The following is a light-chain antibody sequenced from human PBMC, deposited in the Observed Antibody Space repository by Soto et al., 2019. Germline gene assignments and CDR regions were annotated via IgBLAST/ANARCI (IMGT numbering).Light chain of an antibody. V-gene: IGKV3-11*01. CDR2: DAS. CDR3: QQRSNWPPIT. J-gene: IGKJ5*01. Sequence: EIVLTQSPATLSLSPGERATLSCRASQSVRSYLAWYRQKPGQAPRLLIYDASNRAAGIPARFSGSGSGTDFTLTISSLEPGDFAVYYCQQRSNWPPITFGQGTRLEIK. CDR1: QSVRSY.